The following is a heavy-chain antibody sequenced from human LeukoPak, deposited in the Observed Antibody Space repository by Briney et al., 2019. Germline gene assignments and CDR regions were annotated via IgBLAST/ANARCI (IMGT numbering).Heavy chain of an antibody. CDR2: IYYTGST. J-gene: IGHJ4*02. CDR3: ARGDMITFGGSIGDY. Sequence: PSETQSLTCTVSGVFISGSSYYWGWIRQPPGKGLEWVGNIYYTGSTYYNPSLKSRISISVDTSKNQFSLNLSSVTAADTAMYYCARGDMITFGGSIGDYWGQGTLVTVSS. CDR1: GVFISGSSYY. D-gene: IGHD3-16*01. V-gene: IGHV4-39*01.